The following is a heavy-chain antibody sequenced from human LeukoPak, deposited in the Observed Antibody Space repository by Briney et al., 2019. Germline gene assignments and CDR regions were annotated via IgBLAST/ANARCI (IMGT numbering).Heavy chain of an antibody. CDR2: IFTSGIT. CDR3: NPLGYMDV. CDR1: GGSISIYY. V-gene: IGHV4-4*07. D-gene: IGHD1-1*01. Sequence: SETLSLTCTDSGGSISIYYWNWIRQPAGKGLEWIGRIFTSGITNYNPSLKSRVTMSVDTSKNQFSLNLSSVTAADTAVYYYNPLGYMDVWGKGTTVTVSS. J-gene: IGHJ6*03.